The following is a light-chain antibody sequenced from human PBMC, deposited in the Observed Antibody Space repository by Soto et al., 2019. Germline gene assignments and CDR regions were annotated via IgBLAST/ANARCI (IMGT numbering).Light chain of an antibody. Sequence: QAVVTQPPSASGTPGQRVTISCSGSSSNIGTKSVHWYQQLPGTAPRLLIYSGNQRPSGVPDRFSGSTSGISASLAISGLQSEDEADYFCAAWDDSLNAVVFGGGTKLTVL. CDR3: AAWDDSLNAVV. J-gene: IGLJ2*01. V-gene: IGLV1-44*01. CDR2: SGN. CDR1: SSNIGTKS.